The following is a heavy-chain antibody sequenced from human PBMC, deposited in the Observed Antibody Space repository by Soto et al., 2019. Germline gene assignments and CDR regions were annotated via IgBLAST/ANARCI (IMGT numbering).Heavy chain of an antibody. CDR2: ITSSSSTI. Sequence: GGSLRLSCAASGFTFSSYTMNWVRQAPGKGLEWVSYITSSSSTIYYADSVKGRFTISRDNAKNSLYLQMNSLRDEDTAVYYCARTLAAAAYYYHYGMDVWGQGTTVTVSS. D-gene: IGHD6-13*01. CDR3: ARTLAAAAYYYHYGMDV. J-gene: IGHJ6*02. V-gene: IGHV3-48*02. CDR1: GFTFSSYT.